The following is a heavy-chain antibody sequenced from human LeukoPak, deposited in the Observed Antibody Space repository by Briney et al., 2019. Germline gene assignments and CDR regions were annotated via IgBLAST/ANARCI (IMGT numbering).Heavy chain of an antibody. D-gene: IGHD6-19*01. Sequence: SVKVSCKASGGTFSSYTISWVRQAPGQGLEWMGRIIPILGIANYAQKFQGRVTITADKSTSTAYMELSSLRSEDTAVYYCASTDSSGWYYFDYWGQGTLVTISS. V-gene: IGHV1-69*02. CDR1: GGTFSSYT. J-gene: IGHJ4*02. CDR3: ASTDSSGWYYFDY. CDR2: IIPILGIA.